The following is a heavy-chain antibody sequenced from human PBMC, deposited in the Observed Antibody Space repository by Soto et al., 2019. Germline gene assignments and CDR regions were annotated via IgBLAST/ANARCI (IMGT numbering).Heavy chain of an antibody. CDR3: ARGDWWLFDY. J-gene: IGHJ4*02. Sequence: QVQLVQSGAEEKKPGASVKVSCKASGYTFTSYAMHWVRQAPGQRLEWMGWINGGNGNTKYSQKFQDRVTITRDTSASTAYMELSSLRSEDTAVYYCARGDWWLFDYWGQGTLVIVSS. CDR2: INGGNGNT. V-gene: IGHV1-3*05. D-gene: IGHD2-8*02. CDR1: GYTFTSYA.